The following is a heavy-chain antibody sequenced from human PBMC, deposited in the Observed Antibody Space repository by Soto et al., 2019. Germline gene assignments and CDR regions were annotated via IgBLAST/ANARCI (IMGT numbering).Heavy chain of an antibody. CDR2: VSGSGGST. D-gene: IGHD6-13*01. J-gene: IGHJ4*02. CDR3: ARRGPGTYFDY. Sequence: EVQLLESGGGLVQPGGSLRLSCAASGFTFSSYAMRWVRQAPGKGLEWVSAVSGSGGSTYYADSVKGRFTISRDNSKNTLYLQMHTLRAEDTAAYHCARRGPGTYFDYWGQGTLVTVSS. CDR1: GFTFSSYA. V-gene: IGHV3-23*01.